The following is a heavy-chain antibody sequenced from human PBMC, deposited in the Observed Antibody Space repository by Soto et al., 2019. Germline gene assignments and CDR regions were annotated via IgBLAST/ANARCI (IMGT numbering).Heavy chain of an antibody. Sequence: QVQLVQSGAEVKKPGASVKVSCKASGYTFTSYDINWVRQATGQGLEWMGWMNPNSGNTGYAQKFQGSVTMTRNTSVRTAYMELSILRSEDTAVYYCAITHLRFGEHHYWGQGTLVTVSS. V-gene: IGHV1-8*01. D-gene: IGHD3-10*01. CDR1: GYTFTSYD. CDR2: MNPNSGNT. J-gene: IGHJ4*02. CDR3: AITHLRFGEHHY.